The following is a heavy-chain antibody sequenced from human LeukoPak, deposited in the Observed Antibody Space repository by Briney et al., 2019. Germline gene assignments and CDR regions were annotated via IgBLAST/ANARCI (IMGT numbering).Heavy chain of an antibody. Sequence: RPGGSLRLSCAVSGFTVSGNYMSWVRQAPGKGLEWVSLIYSGGTTYYADSVKGRFTISRDNSKNTLYLQMNSLRAEDTAVYNCAKASRAGTTGYFDYWGQGTLVTVSS. CDR1: GFTVSGNY. D-gene: IGHD1-1*01. CDR3: AKASRAGTTGYFDY. J-gene: IGHJ4*02. CDR2: IYSGGTT. V-gene: IGHV3-53*01.